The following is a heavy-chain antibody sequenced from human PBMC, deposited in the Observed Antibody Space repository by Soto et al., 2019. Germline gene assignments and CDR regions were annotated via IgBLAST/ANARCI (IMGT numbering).Heavy chain of an antibody. CDR2: ISAYNGNT. V-gene: IGHV1-18*04. D-gene: IGHD3-22*01. CDR3: AGEMESRVYYSLGY. Sequence: ASVKVSCKASGYTFTSYGISWVRQAPGQGLEWMGWISAYNGNTNYAQKLQGRVTMTTDTSTSTAYMELRSLRSDDTAVYYCAGEMESRVYYSLGYWGKGTLVTVSS. CDR1: GYTFTSYG. J-gene: IGHJ4*02.